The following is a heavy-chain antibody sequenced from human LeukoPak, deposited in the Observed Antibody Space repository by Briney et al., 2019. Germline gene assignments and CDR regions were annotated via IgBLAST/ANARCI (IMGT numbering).Heavy chain of an antibody. V-gene: IGHV1-24*01. J-gene: IGHJ3*02. D-gene: IGHD5-18*01. CDR3: ATRWIQLSVDAFDI. CDR1: GYTLTELS. Sequence: ASVNVSCKVSGYTLTELSMHWVRQAPGEGLEWMGGFDPEDGETIYAQKFQGRVTMTEDTSTDTAYMELSSLRSEDTAVYYCATRWIQLSVDAFDIWGQGTMVTVSS. CDR2: FDPEDGET.